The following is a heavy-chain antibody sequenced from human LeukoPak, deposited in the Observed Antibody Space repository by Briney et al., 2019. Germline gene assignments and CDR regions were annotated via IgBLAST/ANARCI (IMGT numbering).Heavy chain of an antibody. J-gene: IGHJ4*02. CDR1: GFTFSSNW. CDR3: ARDGKGYCSSTSCGGNFDY. V-gene: IGHV3-7*01. D-gene: IGHD2-2*01. Sequence: GGSLRLSCAASGFTFSSNWMHWVRQAPGKGLEWVANIKQDGGEKYYVDSVKGRFTISRDNAKNSLYLQMNSLRAEDTAVYYCARDGKGYCSSTSCGGNFDYWGQGTLVTVSS. CDR2: IKQDGGEK.